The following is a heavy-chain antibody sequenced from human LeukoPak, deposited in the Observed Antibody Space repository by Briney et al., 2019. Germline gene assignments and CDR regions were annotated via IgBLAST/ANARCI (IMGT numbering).Heavy chain of an antibody. V-gene: IGHV3-33*01. CDR1: GFTFSTYG. D-gene: IGHD3-22*01. CDR3: ARDVSSGYLGFDD. Sequence: PGGSLRLSCAASGFTFSTYGMQWVRQAPGKGLEWVAAIWYDGSEKYYADSVKGRFTIPRDDSKNTLYVQMNSLRAEDTAVYYCARDVSSGYLGFDDWGQGTLVTVSS. CDR2: IWYDGSEK. J-gene: IGHJ4*02.